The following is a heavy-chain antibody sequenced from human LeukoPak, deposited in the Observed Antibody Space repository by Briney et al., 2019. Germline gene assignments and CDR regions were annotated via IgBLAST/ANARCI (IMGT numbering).Heavy chain of an antibody. CDR3: TTRACHAGGCSSSFYYYYGLHF. Sequence: SVKVSCKASGNSISNYAVSWVRQAPGQGFEWMGGIIPIFGTADYAQKFQGRVTITADQSTSTTYMALSSLKSEDTATYYCTTRACHAGGCSSSFYYYYGLHFWGQGTTVTVSS. V-gene: IGHV1-69*13. CDR1: GNSISNYA. CDR2: IIPIFGTA. D-gene: IGHD3-16*01. J-gene: IGHJ6*02.